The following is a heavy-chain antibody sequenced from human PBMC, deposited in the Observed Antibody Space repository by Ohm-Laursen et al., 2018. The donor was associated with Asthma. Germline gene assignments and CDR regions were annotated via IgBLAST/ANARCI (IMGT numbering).Heavy chain of an antibody. CDR1: GGTLGTSV. V-gene: IGHV1-69*01. CDR2: INSVFGTS. Sequence: SSVKVSCKSLGGTLGTSVIGWVRQALGQGLEWLGGINSVFGTSTYAQKFHDRFTITADESTSTVYMTLSSLTSEDTAVYYCARKAGSCITSNCYSLDFWGQGTLVTVSS. CDR3: ARKAGSCITSNCYSLDF. J-gene: IGHJ4*02. D-gene: IGHD2-15*01.